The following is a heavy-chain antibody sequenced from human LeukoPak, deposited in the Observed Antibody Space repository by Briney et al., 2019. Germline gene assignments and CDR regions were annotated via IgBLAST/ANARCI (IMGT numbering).Heavy chain of an antibody. CDR3: ARTIEMATISYFDY. V-gene: IGHV3-48*04. CDR1: GFTFSSYW. D-gene: IGHD5-24*01. Sequence: GGSLRLSCAASGFTFSSYWMSWVRQAPGKGLEWVSYISSSDSTIYYANSVKGRFTISRDNAKNSLYLQMNSLRAGDTAVYYCARTIEMATISYFDYWGQGTLVTVSS. CDR2: ISSSDSTI. J-gene: IGHJ4*02.